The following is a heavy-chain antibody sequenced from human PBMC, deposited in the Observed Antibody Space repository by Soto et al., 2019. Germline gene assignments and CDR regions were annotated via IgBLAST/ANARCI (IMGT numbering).Heavy chain of an antibody. D-gene: IGHD1-26*01. J-gene: IGHJ6*02. CDR2: IYYSGST. CDR1: GGSISSGGYY. Sequence: SETLSLTCTVSGGSISSGGYYWSWFRQHPGKGLEWIGYIYYSGSTYYNPSLKSRVTISVDTSKNQFSLKLSSVTAADTAVYYCARGGTSDYYYGMDVWGQGTTVTVSS. CDR3: ARGGTSDYYYGMDV. V-gene: IGHV4-31*03.